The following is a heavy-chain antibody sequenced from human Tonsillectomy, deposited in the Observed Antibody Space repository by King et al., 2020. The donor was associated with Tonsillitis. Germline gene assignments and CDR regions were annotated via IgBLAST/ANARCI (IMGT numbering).Heavy chain of an antibody. Sequence: QLVQSGAEVKKPGSSVKVSCKASGGTFSSYAISWVRQAPGQGLEWMGRIIPMLTIANYAQKFQGRVTITADKSTRTAYMELSSLTSEDTAVYYCAREVSPYCGGDCYSYFDYWGQGTLVTVSS. J-gene: IGHJ4*02. CDR3: AREVSPYCGGDCYSYFDY. CDR2: IIPMLTIA. CDR1: GGTFSSYA. D-gene: IGHD2-21*02. V-gene: IGHV1-69*09.